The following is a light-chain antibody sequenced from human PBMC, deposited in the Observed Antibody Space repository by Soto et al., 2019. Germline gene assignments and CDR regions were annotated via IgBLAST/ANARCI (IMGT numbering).Light chain of an antibody. CDR3: QQYQSYPIT. J-gene: IGKJ5*01. Sequence: DLQMTQSPSSLSASVGDRVTITCRASQSINGWLAWYQHKPEKAPKSLIFGASNLDSGVPSRFSGTGSGTDFTLTISSLQPEDAATYYCQQYQSYPITFGQGTRLEIK. V-gene: IGKV1D-16*01. CDR1: QSINGW. CDR2: GAS.